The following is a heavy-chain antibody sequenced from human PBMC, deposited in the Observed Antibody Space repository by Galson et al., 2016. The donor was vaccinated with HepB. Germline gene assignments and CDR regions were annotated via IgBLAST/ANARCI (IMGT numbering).Heavy chain of an antibody. V-gene: IGHV3-49*03. CDR3: TRLSGYTYGHDFDY. D-gene: IGHD5-18*01. CDR2: VRSKTYGGTT. Sequence: SLRLSCAASGFTFADYAMTWFRQTPGKGLEWVGFVRSKTYGGTTDYAASVEGRFTISRDDSKSIVYLQMNSLKTEDTALYYCTRLSGYTYGHDFDYRGQGTLVTVSS. CDR1: GFTFADYA. J-gene: IGHJ4*02.